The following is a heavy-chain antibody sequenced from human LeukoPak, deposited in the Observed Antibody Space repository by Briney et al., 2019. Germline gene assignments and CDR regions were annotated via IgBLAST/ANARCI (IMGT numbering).Heavy chain of an antibody. CDR3: ARDALYCSGGSCYFDY. CDR1: GGSISSYY. CDR2: IYTSGST. J-gene: IGHJ4*02. Sequence: PSETLSLTCTVSGGSISSYYWSWIRQPAGKGLEWIWRIYTSGSTNYNPSLKSRVTMSVDTSKNQFSLKLSSVTAADTAVYYCARDALYCSGGSCYFDYWGQGTLVTVSS. V-gene: IGHV4-4*07. D-gene: IGHD2-15*01.